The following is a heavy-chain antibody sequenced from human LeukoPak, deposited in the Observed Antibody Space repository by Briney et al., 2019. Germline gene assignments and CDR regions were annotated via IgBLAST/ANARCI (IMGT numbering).Heavy chain of an antibody. Sequence: GGSLRLSCAASGFTFSSYSMNWVRQAPGKGLEWVSSISSSSGYIYYADSVKGRFTISRDNAKNSLYLQMNSLRAEDTAVYYCASSPYDSSGYTDYWGQGTLVTVSS. J-gene: IGHJ4*02. CDR3: ASSPYDSSGYTDY. D-gene: IGHD3-22*01. V-gene: IGHV3-21*01. CDR1: GFTFSSYS. CDR2: ISSSSGYI.